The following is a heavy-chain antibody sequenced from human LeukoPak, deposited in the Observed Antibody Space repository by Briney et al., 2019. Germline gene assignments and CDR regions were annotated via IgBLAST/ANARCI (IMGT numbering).Heavy chain of an antibody. V-gene: IGHV4-31*03. Sequence: SETLSLTRTVSGGSTSSGGYYWSWIRQHPGKGLEWIGYIYYSGSTYYNPSLKSRVTISVDTSKNQFSLKLSSVTAADTAVYYCARSHRTMVRGVISNWFDPWGQGTLVTVSS. CDR3: ARSHRTMVRGVISNWFDP. CDR1: GGSTSSGGYY. J-gene: IGHJ5*02. D-gene: IGHD3-10*01. CDR2: IYYSGST.